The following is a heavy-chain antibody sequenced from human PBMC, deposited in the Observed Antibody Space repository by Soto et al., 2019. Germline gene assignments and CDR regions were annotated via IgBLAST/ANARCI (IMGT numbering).Heavy chain of an antibody. V-gene: IGHV4-34*01. CDR1: GGSFSGYY. J-gene: IGHJ4*02. CDR3: VGSAAAGPLDY. D-gene: IGHD6-13*01. CDR2: INHSGST. Sequence: QVQLQQWGAGLLKPSETLSLTCAVYGGSFSGYYWSWIRQPPGKGLEWIGEINHSGSTNYNPSLKSRVTISVDTSTNQFSLKLSSVTAADTAVYYCVGSAAAGPLDYWGQGTLVTVSS.